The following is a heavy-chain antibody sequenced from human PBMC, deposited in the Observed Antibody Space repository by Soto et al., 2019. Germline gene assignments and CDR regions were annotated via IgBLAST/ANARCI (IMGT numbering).Heavy chain of an antibody. V-gene: IGHV3-11*01. D-gene: IGHD2-15*01. CDR3: AKHPPATQPFDY. Sequence: PGGSLRLSCAASGFAFSAYYMTWFRQTPGKGLECLSYISPSGTDIVYADSVKGRFTISRDNAKNSLYLQMNSLRAEDTAVYYCAKHPPATQPFDYWGQGTLVTVSS. CDR2: ISPSGTDI. J-gene: IGHJ4*02. CDR1: GFAFSAYY.